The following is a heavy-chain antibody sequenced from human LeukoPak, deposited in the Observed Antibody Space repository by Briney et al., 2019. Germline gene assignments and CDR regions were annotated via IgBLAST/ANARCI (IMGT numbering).Heavy chain of an antibody. D-gene: IGHD2-15*01. V-gene: IGHV1-2*02. CDR1: GYTFTGYY. Sequence: ASVQVSCKASGYTFTGYYMHWVRQAPGQGLEWMGWINPNSGGTNYAQNFQGRVTMTRDTSISTAYMELSRLRSDDTAVYYCARSQYCSGGSCYDYYYGMDVWGQGTTVTVSS. CDR2: INPNSGGT. J-gene: IGHJ6*02. CDR3: ARSQYCSGGSCYDYYYGMDV.